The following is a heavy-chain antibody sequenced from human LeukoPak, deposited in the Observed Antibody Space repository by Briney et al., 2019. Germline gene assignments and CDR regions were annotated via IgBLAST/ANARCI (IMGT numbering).Heavy chain of an antibody. CDR2: INPSGGST. CDR3: ASYYSSTWYPGAEYFQH. CDR1: GYTFTTYY. J-gene: IGHJ1*01. Sequence: ASVKVSCKASGYTFTTYYMHWVRQAPGQGLEWMGIINPSGGSTSNAQKFQGRVTMTRDTSTSTVYMELSSLRSEDTAVYYCASYYSSTWYPGAEYFQHWGQGTLVTVYS. D-gene: IGHD6-13*01. V-gene: IGHV1-46*01.